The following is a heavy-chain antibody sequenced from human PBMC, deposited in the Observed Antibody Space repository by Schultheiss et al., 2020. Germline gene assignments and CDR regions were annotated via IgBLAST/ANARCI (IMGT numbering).Heavy chain of an antibody. CDR3: TRDSAYYDYVWGSYRYLDY. J-gene: IGHJ4*02. CDR1: GFTFGDYA. V-gene: IGHV3-49*03. D-gene: IGHD3-16*02. Sequence: GGSLRLACTASGFTFGDYAMSWFRQAPGKGLEWVGFIRSKAYGGTTEYAASVKGRFTISRDDSKSIAYLQMNSLKTEDTAVYYCTRDSAYYDYVWGSYRYLDYWGQGTLVTGPS. CDR2: IRSKAYGGTT.